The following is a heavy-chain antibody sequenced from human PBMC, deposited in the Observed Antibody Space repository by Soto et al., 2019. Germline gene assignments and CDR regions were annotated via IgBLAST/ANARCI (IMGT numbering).Heavy chain of an antibody. V-gene: IGHV1-8*01. J-gene: IGHJ4*02. Sequence: QVQLVQSGAEVKKSEASVKVSCKASGYTFTSHDINWVRQATGQGLEWMGWMNPNSGNTGYAQKFQGRVTMTRHTSISTAYMELSSLRSEDTAVYYCARWDYGDYARFDYWGQGTLVTVSS. CDR3: ARWDYGDYARFDY. D-gene: IGHD4-17*01. CDR1: GYTFTSHD. CDR2: MNPNSGNT.